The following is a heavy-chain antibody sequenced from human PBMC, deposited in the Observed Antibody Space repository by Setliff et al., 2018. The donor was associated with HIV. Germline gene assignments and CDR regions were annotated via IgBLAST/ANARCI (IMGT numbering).Heavy chain of an antibody. CDR1: GGSISSGGYY. J-gene: IGHJ6*03. Sequence: SETLSLTCTVSGGSISSGGYYWSWIRQQPGKGLEWIGSIYESGSTYYNPSLKSRVSISVDTSKNQFSLKLSSVTAADTAVYYCARGDGTKYYYYYYMDVWGKGTTVTVSS. CDR3: ARGDGTKYYYYYYMDV. CDR2: IYESGST. D-gene: IGHD1-7*01. V-gene: IGHV4-39*07.